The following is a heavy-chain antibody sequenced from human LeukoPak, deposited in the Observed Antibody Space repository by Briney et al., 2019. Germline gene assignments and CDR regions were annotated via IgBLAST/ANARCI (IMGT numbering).Heavy chain of an antibody. CDR3: ARWEGDYGYYYYYMDV. Sequence: SGGSLRLSCAASGFTFSSYWMSWVRQAPGEGLEWVANIKQDGSEKYYVDSVKGRFTISRDNAKNSLYLQMNSLRAEDTAVYYCARWEGDYGYYYYYMDVWGKGTTVTVSS. D-gene: IGHD4-17*01. CDR1: GFTFSSYW. V-gene: IGHV3-7*01. J-gene: IGHJ6*03. CDR2: IKQDGSEK.